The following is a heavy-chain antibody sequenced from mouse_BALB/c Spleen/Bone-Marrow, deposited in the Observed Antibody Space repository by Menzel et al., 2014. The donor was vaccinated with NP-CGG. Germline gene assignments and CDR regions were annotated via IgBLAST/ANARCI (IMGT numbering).Heavy chain of an antibody. V-gene: IGHV1-14*01. D-gene: IGHD1-1*01. CDR2: FNPYNDGT. Sequence: VQLQQSGPELVKPGASVKMSCKASGYTFTSYVMHWVKQKPGQGLEWIGYFNPYNDGTKYNEKFKGKATLTSDKSSSTANMELSSLTSEDSEVYYGARNYGRSYWYFDVWGAGTTVTASS. J-gene: IGHJ1*01. CDR1: GYTFTSYV. CDR3: ARNYGRSYWYFDV.